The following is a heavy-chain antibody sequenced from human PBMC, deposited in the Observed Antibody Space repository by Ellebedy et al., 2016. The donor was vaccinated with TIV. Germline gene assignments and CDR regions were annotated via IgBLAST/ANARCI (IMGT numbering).Heavy chain of an antibody. D-gene: IGHD6-13*01. CDR2: INPNSGGT. CDR1: GYTFTSYY. J-gene: IGHJ6*02. Sequence: ASVKVSCKASGYTFTSYYMHWVRQAPGQGLGWMGWINPNSGGTNYAQKFQGRVTMTRDTSISTAYMELSRLRSDDTAVYYCARDQFGGIAAAAGGMDVWGQGTTVTVSS. CDR3: ARDQFGGIAAAAGGMDV. V-gene: IGHV1-2*02.